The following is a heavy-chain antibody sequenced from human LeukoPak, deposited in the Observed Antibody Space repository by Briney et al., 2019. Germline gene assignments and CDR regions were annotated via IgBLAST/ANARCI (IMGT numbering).Heavy chain of an antibody. CDR2: INGDGSST. Sequence: GGSLRLSCAASGLTFSSHWMHWVRQAPGKGLVWVSRINGDGSSTSYADSVKDRFTIARDNAENTLYQQMNSLRAEDTAVYYCIYSGNYPFDYWGQGTLVTVSS. CDR1: GLTFSSHW. CDR3: IYSGNYPFDY. J-gene: IGHJ4*02. V-gene: IGHV3-74*01. D-gene: IGHD1-26*01.